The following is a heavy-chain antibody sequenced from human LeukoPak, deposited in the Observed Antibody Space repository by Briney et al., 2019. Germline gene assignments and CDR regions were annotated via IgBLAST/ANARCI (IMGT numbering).Heavy chain of an antibody. CDR1: GGSISSSSYY. J-gene: IGHJ4*02. V-gene: IGHV4-39*02. D-gene: IGHD4-17*01. CDR2: IYYSGST. CDR3: AKDGLRKALDY. Sequence: SETLSLTCTVSGGSISSSSYYWGWIRQPPGKGLEWIGSIYYSGSTYYNPSLKSRVTISVDTSKNQFSLKLSSVTAADTAVYYCAKDGLRKALDYWGQGTLVTVSS.